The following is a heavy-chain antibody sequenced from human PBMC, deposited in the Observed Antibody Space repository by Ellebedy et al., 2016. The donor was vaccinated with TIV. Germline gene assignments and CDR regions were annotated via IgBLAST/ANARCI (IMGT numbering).Heavy chain of an antibody. D-gene: IGHD2-2*01. V-gene: IGHV3-74*01. J-gene: IGHJ4*02. CDR3: ARARSSSTSKYYFDY. Sequence: GESLKISCAASGFTFSTNWMHWVRQAPGKGLVWVSRINSDGSNTNYADPVKGRFTISRDNAKNTLYLQMTSLRAEDTAVYYCARARSSSTSKYYFDYWGQGTLVTVSS. CDR1: GFTFSTNW. CDR2: INSDGSNT.